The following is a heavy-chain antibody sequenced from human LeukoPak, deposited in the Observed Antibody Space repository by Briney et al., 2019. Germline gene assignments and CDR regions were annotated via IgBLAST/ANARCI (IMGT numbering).Heavy chain of an antibody. V-gene: IGHV3-74*01. Sequence: GGSLRLSYAASGFTFSIYWVHWVRQAPGKGLVWVSSINSDGSSTSYADSVKGRFTISRDNAKNTLYLQMNTLRAEDTAVYYCASLDYWGQGTTVTVSS. CDR1: GFTFSIYW. CDR2: INSDGSST. J-gene: IGHJ4*02. CDR3: ASLDY.